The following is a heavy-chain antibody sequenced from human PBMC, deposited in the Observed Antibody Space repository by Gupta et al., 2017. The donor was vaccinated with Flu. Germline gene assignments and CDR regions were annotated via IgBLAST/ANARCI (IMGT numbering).Heavy chain of an antibody. J-gene: IGHJ6*02. D-gene: IGHD1-1*01. CDR1: GFTFSSYG. Sequence: QVQLVESGGGVVQPGRSLRLSCAASGFTFSSYGMHWVRQAPGKGLEWVAVISYDGSNKYYADSVKGRFTISRDNSKNTLYLQMNSLRAEDTAVYYCAKDSTGKDFGYYYYYGMDVWGQGTTVTVSS. CDR2: ISYDGSNK. CDR3: AKDSTGKDFGYYYYYGMDV. V-gene: IGHV3-30*18.